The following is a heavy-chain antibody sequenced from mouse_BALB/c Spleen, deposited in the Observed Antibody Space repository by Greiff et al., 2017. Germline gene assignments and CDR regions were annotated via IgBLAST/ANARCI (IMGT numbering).Heavy chain of an antibody. CDR1: GYSFTSYY. Sequence: QVQLKESGPELVKPGASVKISCKASGYSFTSYYIHWVKQRPGQGLEWIGWIFPGSGNTKYNEKFKGKATLTADTSSSTAYMQLSSLTSEDSAVYFCARGNWDDAMDYWGQGTSVTVSS. D-gene: IGHD4-1*01. CDR2: IFPGSGNT. CDR3: ARGNWDDAMDY. J-gene: IGHJ4*01. V-gene: IGHV1-66*01.